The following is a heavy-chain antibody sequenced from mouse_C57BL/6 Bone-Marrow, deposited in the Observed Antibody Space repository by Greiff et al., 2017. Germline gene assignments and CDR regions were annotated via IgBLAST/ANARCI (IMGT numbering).Heavy chain of an antibody. J-gene: IGHJ3*01. CDR2: IYPRDGST. D-gene: IGHD2-3*01. CDR1: GYTFTSYD. Sequence: VQLQQSGPELVKPGASVKLSCKASGYTFTSYDINWVKQRPGQGLEWIGCIYPRDGSTKYNEKFKGKATLTVDTSSSTAYMELHSLTSEDSAVYFCAREGLYDGYYWFAYWGQGTLVTVSA. V-gene: IGHV1-85*01. CDR3: AREGLYDGYYWFAY.